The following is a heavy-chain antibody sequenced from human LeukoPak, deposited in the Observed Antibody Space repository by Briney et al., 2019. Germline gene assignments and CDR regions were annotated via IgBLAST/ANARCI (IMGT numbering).Heavy chain of an antibody. Sequence: GGSLRLSCVASGFNFSNYGMHWVRQAPGKGLEWVAVISYDGGHKFYGDSVRGRFTISRDTSKNTLGLQMNSLTTEDTAIYYCAKSPDYYISSDFDYFDSWGQGTLVTVSS. CDR2: ISYDGGHK. J-gene: IGHJ4*02. CDR1: GFNFSNYG. V-gene: IGHV3-30*18. CDR3: AKSPDYYISSDFDYFDS. D-gene: IGHD3-22*01.